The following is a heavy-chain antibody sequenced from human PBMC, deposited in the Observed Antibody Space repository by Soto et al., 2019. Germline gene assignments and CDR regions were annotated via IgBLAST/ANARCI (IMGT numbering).Heavy chain of an antibody. J-gene: IGHJ4*02. CDR3: AKQLPYSGSDY. CDR2: ISGSGSST. V-gene: IGHV3-23*01. Sequence: EVQLLESGGGLVQTGGSLRLSCAASGFTFSSYAMNWVRQAPGKGLEWVSAISGSGSSTYYADSVKGRFTMSRDNSTNTLYLQMNSLRAEDTAVYYCAKQLPYSGSDYWGQGTLVTVSS. D-gene: IGHD5-12*01. CDR1: GFTFSSYA.